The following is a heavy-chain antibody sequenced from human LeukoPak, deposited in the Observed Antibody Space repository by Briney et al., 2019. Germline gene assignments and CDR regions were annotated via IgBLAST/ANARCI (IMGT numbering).Heavy chain of an antibody. CDR3: ARVRRGYTYGGNAFDI. D-gene: IGHD5-18*01. CDR1: GGSISSYY. V-gene: IGHV4-59*01. J-gene: IGHJ3*02. Sequence: PSETLSLTCTVSGGSISSYYWSWIRQPPGKGLEWIGYIYYSGSTNYNPSLKSRVTISVDTSKNQFSLKLSSVTAADTAVYYCARVRRGYTYGGNAFDIWGQGTMVTVSS. CDR2: IYYSGST.